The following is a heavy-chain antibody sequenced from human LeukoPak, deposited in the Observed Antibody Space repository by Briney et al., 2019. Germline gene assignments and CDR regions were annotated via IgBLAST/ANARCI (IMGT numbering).Heavy chain of an antibody. Sequence: SETLSLTCTVSGGSISSYYWSWIRQPPGKGLEWIGYIYYSGSTNYNPSLKSRVTISVDKSKNQFSLKLTSVTAADTAVYYCASRSYNGMDVWGQGTTVTVSS. J-gene: IGHJ6*02. D-gene: IGHD6-19*01. CDR3: ASRSYNGMDV. CDR2: IYYSGST. CDR1: GGSISSYY. V-gene: IGHV4-59*12.